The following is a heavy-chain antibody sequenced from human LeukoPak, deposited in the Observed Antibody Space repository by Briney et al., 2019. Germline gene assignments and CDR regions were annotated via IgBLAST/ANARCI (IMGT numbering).Heavy chain of an antibody. CDR3: ARDQSWTFDY. V-gene: IGHV3-30-3*01. D-gene: IGHD3/OR15-3a*01. Sequence: PGRSLRLSCAASGFTFSSYAMHWVRQAPGEGLEWVAVISYDGSNKYYADSVKGRFTISRDNSKNTLYLQMNSLRAEDTAVYYCARDQSWTFDYWGQGTLVTVSS. J-gene: IGHJ4*02. CDR2: ISYDGSNK. CDR1: GFTFSSYA.